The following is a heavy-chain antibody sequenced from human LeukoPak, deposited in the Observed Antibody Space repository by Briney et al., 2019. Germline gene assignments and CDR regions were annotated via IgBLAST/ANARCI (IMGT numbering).Heavy chain of an antibody. Sequence: GGSLRLSCAASGFTLSNNCMSWVRQAPGKGLEWVANIKTDGSDKHYVDSVKGRFTISRDNPENSMYLQMTGLRCEDTARYYCARGIDIWCQGTMVTVSS. J-gene: IGHJ3*02. V-gene: IGHV3-7*01. CDR3: ARGIDI. CDR1: GFTLSNNC. CDR2: IKTDGSDK.